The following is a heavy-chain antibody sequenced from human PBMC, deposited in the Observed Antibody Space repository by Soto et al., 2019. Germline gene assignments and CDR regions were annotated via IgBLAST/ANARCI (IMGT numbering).Heavy chain of an antibody. D-gene: IGHD5-12*01. Sequence: PSETLSLTCTLSGASITYGGYSWSWIRQPPGKDLEWLGYISHLESTLYNPSFQSRLTLSIDRSKNQFSLKLASMTAADTAVYYCARGGGYDPFDYWGQGTLVTVSS. CDR1: GASITYGGYS. CDR2: ISHLEST. V-gene: IGHV4-30-2*01. J-gene: IGHJ4*02. CDR3: ARGGGYDPFDY.